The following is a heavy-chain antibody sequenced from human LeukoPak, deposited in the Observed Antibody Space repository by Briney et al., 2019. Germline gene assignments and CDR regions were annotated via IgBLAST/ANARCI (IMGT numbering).Heavy chain of an antibody. CDR2: IYTGGNT. V-gene: IGHV3-53*04. D-gene: IGHD1-1*01. CDR3: ARGGPATTIDY. Sequence: GGSLRLSCAASGFTVTSNFMSWVRQAPGKGLEWVSVIYTGGNTYYTDAVKGRFTISRHNSKNTLYLQMNNLRAEDTAVYYCARGGPATTIDYWGRGTLVTVSS. CDR1: GFTVTSNF. J-gene: IGHJ4*02.